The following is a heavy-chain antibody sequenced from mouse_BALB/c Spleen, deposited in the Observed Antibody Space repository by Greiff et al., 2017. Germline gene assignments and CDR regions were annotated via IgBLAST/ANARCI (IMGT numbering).Heavy chain of an antibody. CDR2: ISYDGSN. CDR1: GYSITSGYY. CDR3: ARKDGYYDYWYFDV. V-gene: IGHV3-6*02. Sequence: EVKLQESGPGLVKPSQSLSLTCSVTGYSITSGYYWNWIRQFPGNKLEWMGYISYDGSNNYNPSLKNRISITRDTSKNQFFLKLNSVTTEDTATYYCARKDGYYDYWYFDVWGAGTTVTVSS. D-gene: IGHD2-3*01. J-gene: IGHJ1*01.